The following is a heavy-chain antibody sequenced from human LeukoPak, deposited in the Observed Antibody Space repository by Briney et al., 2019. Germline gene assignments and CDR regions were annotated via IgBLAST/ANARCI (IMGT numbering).Heavy chain of an antibody. V-gene: IGHV3-23*01. CDR1: GFTFSNYA. CDR3: VKFRGIQHYNYHMDV. D-gene: IGHD3-10*01. CDR2: LTGSGGNT. J-gene: IGHJ6*03. Sequence: PGGSLRLSCAASGFTFSNYAMSWVRQAPGKGLEWVSGLTGSGGNTYYADSVKGRFTISRDNSKNTLSLQMNSLRAEDAAVYYCVKFRGIQHYNYHMDVWGKWTTVTVSS.